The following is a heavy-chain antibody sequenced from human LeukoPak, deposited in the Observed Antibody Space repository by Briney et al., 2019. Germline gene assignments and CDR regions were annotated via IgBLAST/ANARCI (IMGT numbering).Heavy chain of an antibody. V-gene: IGHV3-23*01. Sequence: GGSLRLSCAVSGLTFSSYAMRWVRQAPGKGLEWVSGIRGSGGSTYYRDSVTGRFSVSRDNSKNTLYLQMSNLRAEDTAVYHCAKEGNLRAFDIWGQGTMVTVSS. CDR3: AKEGNLRAFDI. J-gene: IGHJ3*02. CDR2: IRGSGGST. CDR1: GLTFSSYA.